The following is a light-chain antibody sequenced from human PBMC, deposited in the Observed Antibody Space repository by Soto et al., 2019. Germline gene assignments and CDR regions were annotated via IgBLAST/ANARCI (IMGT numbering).Light chain of an antibody. Sequence: QSALIQPPSASGSPGQSVAISCTGTSSDVGAYNYVSWYQLHPGKAPKLIISEVTKRPSGVPARFSGSKSGNTASLTVSGLQADDEADYHCSSYTGNADILYVFGSGTKLTVL. J-gene: IGLJ1*01. CDR1: SSDVGAYNY. CDR2: EVT. V-gene: IGLV2-8*01. CDR3: SSYTGNADILYV.